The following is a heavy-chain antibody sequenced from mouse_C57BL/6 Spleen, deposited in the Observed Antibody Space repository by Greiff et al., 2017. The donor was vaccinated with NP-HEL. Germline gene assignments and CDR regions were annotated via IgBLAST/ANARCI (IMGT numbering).Heavy chain of an antibody. V-gene: IGHV1-72*01. D-gene: IGHD1-1*01. CDR2: IDPNSGGT. CDR3: ARSQDDGSSYFDY. CDR1: GYTFTSYW. Sequence: QVQLQQPGAELVKPGASVKLSCKASGYTFTSYWMHWVKQRPGRGLEWIGRIDPNSGGTKYNEKFTSKATLTVDKPSRTAYIQLSSLTSENSAVYYCARSQDDGSSYFDYWGQGTTLTVSS. J-gene: IGHJ2*01.